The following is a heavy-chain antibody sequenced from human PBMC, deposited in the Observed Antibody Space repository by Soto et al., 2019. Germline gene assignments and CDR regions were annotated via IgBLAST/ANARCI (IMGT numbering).Heavy chain of an antibody. CDR2: ISAYNGNT. Sequence: ASVKVSCKASGYTFTSYGISWVRQAPGQGLEWMGWISAYNGNTNYAQKLQGRVTMTTDTSTSTAYMELRSLRSDDTAVYYCARDTQQLAYRNYYYYGMDVWGQGTTVTVSS. CDR3: ARDTQQLAYRNYYYYGMDV. J-gene: IGHJ6*02. V-gene: IGHV1-18*01. CDR1: GYTFTSYG. D-gene: IGHD6-13*01.